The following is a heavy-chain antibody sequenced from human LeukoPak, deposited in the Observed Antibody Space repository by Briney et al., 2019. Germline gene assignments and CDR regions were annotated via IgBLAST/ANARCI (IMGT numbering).Heavy chain of an antibody. Sequence: GGSLRLSCAASGFTFSSYGIHWVRQAPGEGLEWVAVISYDGGTRYYADSVKGRFTISRDNSNNTLYLQMNNLRAEDTAVYYCAKSGSGYYDGSGSYLVDFWGQGTLVTVSS. CDR3: AKSGSGYYDGSGSYLVDF. CDR2: ISYDGGTR. CDR1: GFTFSSYG. V-gene: IGHV3-30*18. D-gene: IGHD3-10*01. J-gene: IGHJ4*02.